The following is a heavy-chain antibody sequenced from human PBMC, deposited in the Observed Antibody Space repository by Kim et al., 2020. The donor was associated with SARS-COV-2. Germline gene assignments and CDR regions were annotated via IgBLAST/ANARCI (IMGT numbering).Heavy chain of an antibody. V-gene: IGHV3-23*01. CDR3: GQFKMGS. Sequence: GGSLRLSCAASGFTFSSQAMSWARQAPGRGLEWVSRISGGGTTYYSDSVKGRFTISRDNSKNTVNLQMISLRAEDTAVYYVGQFKMGSWGQGTLVTVSS. CDR2: ISGGGTT. CDR1: GFTFSSQA. J-gene: IGHJ1*01.